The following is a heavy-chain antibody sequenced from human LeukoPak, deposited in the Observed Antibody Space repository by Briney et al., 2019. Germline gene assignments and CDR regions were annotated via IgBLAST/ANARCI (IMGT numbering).Heavy chain of an antibody. CDR2: ISGPGDHT. D-gene: IGHD3-3*01. CDR1: GFTFSRYA. Sequence: GGSLRLSCAASGFTFSRYAMTWVRQTPGKGLEWVSSISGPGDHTYYADSVKGRFTISRGNSENALYLQMNSLRADDTAVYYCAKDRITIFGVVMDQWGQGTLVTVSS. J-gene: IGHJ4*02. CDR3: AKDRITIFGVVMDQ. V-gene: IGHV3-23*01.